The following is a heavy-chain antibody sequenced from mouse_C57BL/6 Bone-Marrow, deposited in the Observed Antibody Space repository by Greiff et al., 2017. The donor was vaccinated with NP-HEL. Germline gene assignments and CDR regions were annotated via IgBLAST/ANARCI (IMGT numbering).Heavy chain of an antibody. D-gene: IGHD2-4*01. CDR2: IDPSDSYT. CDR3: ARLYDSLYYYAMGY. CDR1: GYTFTSSW. Sequence: QVQLQQPGAELVMPGASVKLSCQASGYTFTSSWMHWVKQRPGQGLAWIGEIDPSDSYTNYNQKVKGKSTLTVDKSSSTAYMQLNSLTSEDSAVYYCARLYDSLYYYAMGYWGQGTSVTVSS. J-gene: IGHJ4*01. V-gene: IGHV1-69*01.